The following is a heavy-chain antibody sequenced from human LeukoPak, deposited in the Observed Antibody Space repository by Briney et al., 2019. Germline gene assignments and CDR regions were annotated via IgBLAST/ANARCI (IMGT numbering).Heavy chain of an antibody. CDR3: AKMIGDYYDSSGAFDI. Sequence: GGSLRLSCAASGFTVSSNYMSWVRQAPGKGLEWVSVLYTDGSTYYADSVKGRFTISRDRSKNTLYLQMNSLRADHTAVYYCAKMIGDYYDSSGAFDIWGQGTMVTVSS. J-gene: IGHJ3*02. V-gene: IGHV3-53*01. CDR2: LYTDGST. D-gene: IGHD3-22*01. CDR1: GFTVSSNY.